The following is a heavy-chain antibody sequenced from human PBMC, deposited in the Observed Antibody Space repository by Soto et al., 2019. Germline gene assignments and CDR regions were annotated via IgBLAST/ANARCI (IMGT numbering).Heavy chain of an antibody. D-gene: IGHD1-26*01. V-gene: IGHV3-23*01. CDR1: GFVFSGYA. CDR3: AKKRGATGNWFFDL. Sequence: EVQLLESGGGLVQLGGSLRLSCAASGFVFSGYAMTWVRQTPGKGLGWVSSISNGAGSSTYYADSVKGRFTISRDNSKNTVFLQMNRLRAEDTAVYYCAKKRGATGNWFFDLWCRGTLVTVSS. J-gene: IGHJ2*01. CDR2: ISNGAGSST.